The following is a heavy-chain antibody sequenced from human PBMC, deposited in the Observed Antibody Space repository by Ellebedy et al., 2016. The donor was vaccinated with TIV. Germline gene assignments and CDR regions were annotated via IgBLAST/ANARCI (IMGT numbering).Heavy chain of an antibody. CDR2: ISAYNGNT. J-gene: IGHJ4*02. CDR1: GYTFTSYG. V-gene: IGHV1-18*01. D-gene: IGHD2-2*01. Sequence: ASVKVSXKASGYTFTSYGISWVRQAPGQGLEWMGWISAYNGNTNYAQKLQGRVTMTTDTSTSTAYMELRSLRSDDTAVYYCARDLGIGYCSSTSCYTPHFDYWGQGTLVTVSS. CDR3: ARDLGIGYCSSTSCYTPHFDY.